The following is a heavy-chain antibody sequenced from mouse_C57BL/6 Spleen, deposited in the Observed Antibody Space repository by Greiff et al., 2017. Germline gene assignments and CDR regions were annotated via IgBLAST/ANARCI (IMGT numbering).Heavy chain of an antibody. J-gene: IGHJ4*01. CDR3: AYYYYAMDY. CDR1: GYSITSGYY. Sequence: EVKLEESGPGLVKPSQSLSLTCSVTGYSITSGYYWNWIRQFPGNKLEWMGYISYDGSNNYNPSLKNRSSITRDTSKNQFFLKLNSVTTEDTATYYCAYYYYAMDYWGQGTSVTVSS. V-gene: IGHV3-6*01. CDR2: ISYDGSN.